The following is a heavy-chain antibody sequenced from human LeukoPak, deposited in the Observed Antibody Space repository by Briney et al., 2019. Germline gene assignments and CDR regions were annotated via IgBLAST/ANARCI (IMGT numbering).Heavy chain of an antibody. CDR3: ARGELGEFDH. CDR1: GYSITRAYN. J-gene: IGHJ4*02. Sequence: NPSETLSLTCTVSGYSITRAYNWGWVRQSPGKGLEWIASISHAGDTYYNPSLKSRVTISVDTSKNHFSLSLGSVTAPGTAVYFCARGELGEFDHWGQGTLVTVSS. CDR2: ISHAGDT. V-gene: IGHV4-38-2*02. D-gene: IGHD6-13*01.